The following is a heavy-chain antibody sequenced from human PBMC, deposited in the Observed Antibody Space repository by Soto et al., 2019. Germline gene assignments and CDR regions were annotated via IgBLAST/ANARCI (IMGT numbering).Heavy chain of an antibody. V-gene: IGHV4-38-2*01. Sequence: SETLSLTCAVSGYSISSGYYWGWIRQPPGKGLEWIGSIYHSGSTYYNPSLKSRVTISVDTSKNQFWLKLSSVTGADTAVYYCASKYYDFWSGYYTPFYYWRRRTLVT. CDR2: IYHSGST. J-gene: IGHJ4*02. CDR1: GYSISSGYY. D-gene: IGHD3-3*01. CDR3: ASKYYDFWSGYYTPFYY.